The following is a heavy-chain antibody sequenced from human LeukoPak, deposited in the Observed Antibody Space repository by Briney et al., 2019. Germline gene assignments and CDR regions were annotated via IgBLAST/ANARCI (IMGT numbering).Heavy chain of an antibody. CDR3: AKDDGDVHYYYYGMDV. V-gene: IGHV3-30*18. J-gene: IGHJ6*02. CDR1: GFTFSSYG. CDR2: ISYDGSNK. Sequence: GGSLRLSCAASGFTFSSYGMHWVRQAPGKGLEWVAVISYDGSNKYYADSVKGRFTISRDNSKNTLYLQMNSLRAEDTAVFYCAKDDGDVHYYYYGMDVWGQGTTVTVSS. D-gene: IGHD4-17*01.